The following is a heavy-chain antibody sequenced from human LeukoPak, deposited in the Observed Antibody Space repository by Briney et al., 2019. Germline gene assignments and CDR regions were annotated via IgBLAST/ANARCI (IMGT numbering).Heavy chain of an antibody. Sequence: GGSLRLSCAASGFTFSSYWMHWVRQAPGKGLVWVSRINSDGSSTSYADSVKGRFTISRDNAKNTLHLQMNSLRAEDTAVYYCASFGVGEYYYYYYMDVWGKGTTVTVSS. CDR1: GFTFSSYW. CDR2: INSDGSST. CDR3: ASFGVGEYYYYYYMDV. V-gene: IGHV3-74*01. J-gene: IGHJ6*03. D-gene: IGHD3-3*01.